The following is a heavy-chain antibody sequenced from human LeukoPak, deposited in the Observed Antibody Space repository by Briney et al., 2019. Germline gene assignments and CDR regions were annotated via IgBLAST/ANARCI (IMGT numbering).Heavy chain of an antibody. J-gene: IGHJ3*01. V-gene: IGHV3-23*01. D-gene: IGHD1-1*01. CDR1: GFTFSNYA. Sequence: PGGSLRLSCAASGFTFSNYAMTWVRQDPGKGLEWVSVFGRTGDIFYADSVKGRFTISRDNSKNTLYLQMNSLRAEDTAVYYCAKYQLLNNNYWRDAFDFWGQGTMVTVSS. CDR2: FGRTGDI. CDR3: AKYQLLNNNYWRDAFDF.